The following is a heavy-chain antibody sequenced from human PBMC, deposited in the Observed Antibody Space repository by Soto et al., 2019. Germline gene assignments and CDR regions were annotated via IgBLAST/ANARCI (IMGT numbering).Heavy chain of an antibody. J-gene: IGHJ6*02. Sequence: ASVEVSTKASGYTFTSYDIKWVRQVTGQGLEWMGWMNPKSGNTGYAQKFQGRVMMIRNTYISTAYMELSILRFEDTAVYSCARGEPLSIYYYNRMDGWRQGTTITVSS. CDR2: MNPKSGNT. CDR1: GYTFTSYD. V-gene: IGHV1-8*01. D-gene: IGHD1-26*01. CDR3: ARGEPLSIYYYNRMDG.